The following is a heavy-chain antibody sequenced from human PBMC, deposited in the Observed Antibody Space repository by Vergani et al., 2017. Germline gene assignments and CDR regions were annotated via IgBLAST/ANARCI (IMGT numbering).Heavy chain of an antibody. J-gene: IGHJ4*02. V-gene: IGHV3-13*01. D-gene: IGHD1-14*01. Sequence: EVQLVESGGGLVQPGGSLRLSCAASGFTFSSYDMHWVRQATGKGLDWVSAIGTAGDTYYPGSVKGRFTISRDNAKNSLYLQMNSLRAEDTAVYYCARASGGWYDRYYFDYWGQGTLVTVSS. CDR2: IGTAGDT. CDR1: GFTFSSYD. CDR3: ARASGGWYDRYYFDY.